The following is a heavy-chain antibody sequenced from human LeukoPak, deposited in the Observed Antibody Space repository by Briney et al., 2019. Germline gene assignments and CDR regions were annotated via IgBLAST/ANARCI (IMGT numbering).Heavy chain of an antibody. J-gene: IGHJ4*02. CDR1: GFTFSDYY. CDR3: ASDHVPHCSGGSCYSTGDDY. D-gene: IGHD2-15*01. CDR2: ISSSGSTI. V-gene: IGHV3-11*04. Sequence: NPGGSLRLSCAASGFTFSDYYMSWIRQAPGKGLEWVSYISSSGSTIYYADSVKGRFTISRDNAKNSLYLQMNSLRAEDTAVYYCASDHVPHCSGGSCYSTGDDYWGQGTLVTVSS.